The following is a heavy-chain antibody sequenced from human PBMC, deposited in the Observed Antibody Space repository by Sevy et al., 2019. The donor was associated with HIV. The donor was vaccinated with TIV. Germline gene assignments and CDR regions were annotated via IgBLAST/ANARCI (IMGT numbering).Heavy chain of an antibody. J-gene: IGHJ6*02. CDR3: AREAGYSGYDYYYYYYCMDV. D-gene: IGHD5-12*01. CDR2: ISSSGSTI. Sequence: GGSLRLSCAASGFTFSDYYMSWIRQAPGKGLEWVSYISSSGSTIYYADSVKGRFTISRDNAKNSLYLQMNSLRAEDTAVYYCAREAGYSGYDYYYYYYCMDVWGQGTTVTVSS. V-gene: IGHV3-11*01. CDR1: GFTFSDYY.